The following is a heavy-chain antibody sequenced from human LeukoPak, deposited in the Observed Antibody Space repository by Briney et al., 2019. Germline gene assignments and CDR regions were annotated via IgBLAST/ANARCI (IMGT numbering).Heavy chain of an antibody. D-gene: IGHD5-12*01. CDR1: GFMFSAYN. V-gene: IGHV3-48*01. CDR2: ISSSGSTI. J-gene: IGHJ4*02. CDR3: VSGYERSDY. Sequence: PGGSLRLSCAASGFMFSAYNMNWVRQAPGKGLEWVSYISSSGSTIFYADSVKGRFTISRDNAKTSLFLQMNSLRGEDTAVYYCVSGYERSDYWGQGTLVTVSS.